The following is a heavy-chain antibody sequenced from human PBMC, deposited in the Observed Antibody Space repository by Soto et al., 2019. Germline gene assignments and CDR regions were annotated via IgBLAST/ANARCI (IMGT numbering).Heavy chain of an antibody. J-gene: IGHJ5*02. V-gene: IGHV3-23*01. Sequence: EVQLLESGGGLVQPGGSLRLSCAASGFTFRSYAMSWVRQAPGKGLEWVSAISGGGGSTYYADFVKGRFTVSRDNSKNRLYLQMNSLRAEDKAIYDCAKVPEKSGTGWLDPWGQGTLVSVSS. D-gene: IGHD1-7*01. CDR1: GFTFRSYA. CDR3: AKVPEKSGTGWLDP. CDR2: ISGGGGST.